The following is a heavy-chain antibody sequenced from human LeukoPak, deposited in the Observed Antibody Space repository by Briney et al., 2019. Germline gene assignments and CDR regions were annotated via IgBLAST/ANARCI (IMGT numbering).Heavy chain of an antibody. Sequence: PGGSLRLSCAASGFTFDDYAMHWVRQAPGKGLEWVSGISWNSGSIGYADSVKGRFTISRDNAKNSLYLQMNSLRAEDTALYYCAKDTNYDILTGKALYAFDIWGQGTMVTVSS. J-gene: IGHJ3*02. V-gene: IGHV3-9*01. D-gene: IGHD3-9*01. CDR3: AKDTNYDILTGKALYAFDI. CDR2: ISWNSGSI. CDR1: GFTFDDYA.